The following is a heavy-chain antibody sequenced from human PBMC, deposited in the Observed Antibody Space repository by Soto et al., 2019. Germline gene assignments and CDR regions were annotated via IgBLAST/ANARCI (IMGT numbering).Heavy chain of an antibody. V-gene: IGHV3-23*01. CDR2: ISGSGGST. J-gene: IGHJ4*02. CDR3: AKASGDYDSSGYYFDY. D-gene: IGHD3-22*01. CDR1: GFTFSSYA. Sequence: GGSLRLSCAASGFTFSSYAMSWVRQAPGKGLEWVSAISGSGGSTYYADSVKGRFTISRDNSKNTLYLQMNSLRAEDTAVYYCAKASGDYDSSGYYFDYWGQGTLVTVSS.